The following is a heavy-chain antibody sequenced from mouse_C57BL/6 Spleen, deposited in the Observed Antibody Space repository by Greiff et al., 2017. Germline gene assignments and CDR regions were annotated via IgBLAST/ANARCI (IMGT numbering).Heavy chain of an antibody. CDR1: GYSFTDYN. J-gene: IGHJ3*01. V-gene: IGHV1-39*01. CDR2: INPNYGTT. Sequence: EVQLQQSGPELVKPGASVKISCKASGYSFTDYNMNWVKQSNGKSLEWIGVINPNYGTTSYNQQFKGKATLTVDQSSSTAYMQLNSLTSEDSAVYYCARGGIMSTVEGFAYWGQGTLVTVSA. CDR3: ARGGIMSTVEGFAY. D-gene: IGHD1-1*01.